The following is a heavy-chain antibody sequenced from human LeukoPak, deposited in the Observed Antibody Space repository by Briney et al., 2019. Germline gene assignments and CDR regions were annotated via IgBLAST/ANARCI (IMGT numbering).Heavy chain of an antibody. Sequence: PGGSLRLSCAASGFTFSSYTMSWVRQAPGKGLEWVSTITTSDGNTYYADSVKGQFIVSRDNSKNTLFLQMNSLRAEDTAVYYCAKDGGLWVSAHWGDSWGRGTLVTVSS. CDR1: GFTFSSYT. D-gene: IGHD7-27*01. CDR2: ITTSDGNT. J-gene: IGHJ4*02. CDR3: AKDGGLWVSAHWGDS. V-gene: IGHV3-23*01.